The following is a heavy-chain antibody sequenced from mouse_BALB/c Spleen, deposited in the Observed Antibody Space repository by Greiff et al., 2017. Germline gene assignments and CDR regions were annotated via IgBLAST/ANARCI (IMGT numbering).Heavy chain of an antibody. CDR1: GFNIKDYY. CDR3: NAYGYDAMDY. J-gene: IGHJ4*01. D-gene: IGHD1-1*02. CDR2: IDPENGDT. Sequence: EVQLQQSGAELVRSGASVKLSCTASGFNIKDYYVHWVKQRPEQGLEWIGWIDPENGDTEYAPKFQGKATMTADTSSNTAYLQLSSLTSEDTAVYYCNAYGYDAMDYWGQGTSVTVSS. V-gene: IGHV14-4*02.